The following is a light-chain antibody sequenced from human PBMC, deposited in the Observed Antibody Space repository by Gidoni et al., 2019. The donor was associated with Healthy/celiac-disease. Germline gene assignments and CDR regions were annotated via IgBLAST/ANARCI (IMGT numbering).Light chain of an antibody. J-gene: IGKJ4*01. CDR3: QQYNNWPSGA. CDR1: QSVSSN. V-gene: IGKV3-15*01. Sequence: EIVMTQSPATLSVSPGERATLSCRASQSVSSNLAWYQQKPGQAPRLLIYGASTRATGIPARFSGSGSGTEFTLTISSLQSEDFAVYYCQQYNNWPSGAFXGXTKVXIK. CDR2: GAS.